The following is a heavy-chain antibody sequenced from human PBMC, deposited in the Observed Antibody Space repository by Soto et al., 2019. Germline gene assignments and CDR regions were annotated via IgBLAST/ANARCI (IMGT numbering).Heavy chain of an antibody. Sequence: ASVKVSCKASGYTFTGYYMHWVRQAPGQGLEWMGWINPNSGGTNYAQKFQGWVTMTRDTSISTAYMELGRLRSDDTAVYYCARARREKQLGNQLDYWGQGTLVTVSS. V-gene: IGHV1-2*04. J-gene: IGHJ4*02. D-gene: IGHD6-6*01. CDR3: ARARREKQLGNQLDY. CDR2: INPNSGGT. CDR1: GYTFTGYY.